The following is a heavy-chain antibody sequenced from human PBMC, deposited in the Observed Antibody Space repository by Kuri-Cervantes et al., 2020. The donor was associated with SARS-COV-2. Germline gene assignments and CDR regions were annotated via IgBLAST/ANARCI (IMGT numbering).Heavy chain of an antibody. CDR3: ARSGSGTNYGMDV. J-gene: IGHJ6*02. CDR2: IYYSGST. V-gene: IGHV4-39*07. D-gene: IGHD3-10*01. Sequence: SETLSLTCTVSGGSISSSSYYWGWIRQPPGKGLEWIGSIYYSGSTYYNPSLKSRVTISVDTSKNQFSLKLSSVTAADTAVYYCARSGSGTNYGMDVWGQGNTVNGSS. CDR1: GGSISSSSYY.